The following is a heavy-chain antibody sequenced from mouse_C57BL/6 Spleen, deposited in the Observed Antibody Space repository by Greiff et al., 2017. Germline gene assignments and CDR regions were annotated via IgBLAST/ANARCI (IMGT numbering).Heavy chain of an antibody. D-gene: IGHD2-1*01. J-gene: IGHJ3*01. CDR3: AKGCNYVWVAY. Sequence: QVQLQQSGAELVRPGTSVKVSCKASGYAFTNYLIEWVKQRPGQGLEWIGVINPGSGGTNYNEKFKGKATLTADKSSSTAYMQLSSLTSEDSAVYLCAKGCNYVWVAYWGQGTLVTVSA. V-gene: IGHV1-54*01. CDR1: GYAFTNYL. CDR2: INPGSGGT.